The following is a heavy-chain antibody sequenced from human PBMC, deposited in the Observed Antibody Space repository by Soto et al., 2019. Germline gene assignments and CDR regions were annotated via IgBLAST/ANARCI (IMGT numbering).Heavy chain of an antibody. CDR1: GFTFSAYW. V-gene: IGHV3-7*05. J-gene: IGHJ6*02. CDR3: ARVRRDGNTGFAMDV. CDR2: TKEDGNEK. D-gene: IGHD3-16*01. Sequence: PGGSLRLSCAASGFTFSAYWMSWVRQAPGRGLEWVADTKEDGNEKSYVDAVKGRFSISRDNAKNSLFLQMNSLSVEDTAVYYCARVRRDGNTGFAMDVWGQGTTVTVS.